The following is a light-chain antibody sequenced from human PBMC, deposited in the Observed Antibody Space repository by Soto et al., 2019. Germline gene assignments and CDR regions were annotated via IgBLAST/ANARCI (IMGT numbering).Light chain of an antibody. J-gene: IGKJ2*01. Sequence: EILLAQSPATLSLSPGERATLSCKASQDVSIFLAWYQQKPGQAPRLLIHDASNRATGVPARFSGSESGSDFTLTITSLEPADFEVYYCQPRSTWLYTFGQGTKL. CDR2: DAS. V-gene: IGKV3-11*02. CDR3: QPRSTWLYT. CDR1: QDVSIF.